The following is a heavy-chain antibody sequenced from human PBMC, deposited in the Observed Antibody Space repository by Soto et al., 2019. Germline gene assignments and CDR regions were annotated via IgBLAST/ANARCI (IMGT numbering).Heavy chain of an antibody. CDR2: INHNGLT. J-gene: IGHJ4*02. CDR3: ARERMVPAGPLYYFDY. V-gene: IGHV4-34*02. CDR1: GGSFSGYY. D-gene: IGHD2-2*01. Sequence: QVQLQQWGAGLLKPAETLSLTCGVYGGSFSGYYWSWIRQAPGKGLEWIGEINHNGLTNYAPSLKRRVAIAVDMSKNPFSLRLTSVTAADTAVYYCARERMVPAGPLYYFDYWGQGTLVTVSS.